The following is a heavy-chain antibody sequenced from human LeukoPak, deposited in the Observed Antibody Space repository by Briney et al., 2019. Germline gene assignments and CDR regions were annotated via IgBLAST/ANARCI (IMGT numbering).Heavy chain of an antibody. Sequence: SETLPLTCTVSGGSISSYYWSWIRQPAGKGLEWIGRIYTSGSTNYNPSLKSRVTMSVDTSKNQFSLKLSPVTAADTAVYYCAAHPVGSSSWYGMDVWGQGTTVTVSS. CDR3: AAHPVGSSSWYGMDV. CDR2: IYTSGST. V-gene: IGHV4-4*07. CDR1: GGSISSYY. D-gene: IGHD6-13*01. J-gene: IGHJ6*02.